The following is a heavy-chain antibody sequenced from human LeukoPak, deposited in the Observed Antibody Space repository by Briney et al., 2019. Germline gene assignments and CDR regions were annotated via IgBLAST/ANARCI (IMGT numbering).Heavy chain of an antibody. CDR3: ARDPGYCSSTSCYDNSGYDL. CDR2: IYYSGST. CDR1: GGSISSYY. D-gene: IGHD2-2*01. V-gene: IGHV4-59*01. J-gene: IGHJ4*02. Sequence: SETLSLTCTVSGGSISSYYWSWIRQPPGKGLEWIGYIYYSGSTNYNTSLKSRVTISVDTSKNQFSLKLSSVTAADTAVYYCARDPGYCSSTSCYDNSGYDLWGQGTLVTVSS.